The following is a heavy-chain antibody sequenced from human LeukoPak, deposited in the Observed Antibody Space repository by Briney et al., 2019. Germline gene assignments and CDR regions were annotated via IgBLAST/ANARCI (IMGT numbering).Heavy chain of an antibody. CDR3: AIHRTYYYDSSDSYFDY. D-gene: IGHD3-22*01. CDR1: GFTFSSYA. J-gene: IGHJ4*02. V-gene: IGHV3-23*01. Sequence: PGGSLRLSCAASGFTFSSYAMSWVRQAPGKGLEWVSAISGSGGSTYYADSVKGRFTISRDNSKNTLYLQMNSLRAEDTAVYYCAIHRTYYYDSSDSYFDYWGQGTLVTVSS. CDR2: ISGSGGST.